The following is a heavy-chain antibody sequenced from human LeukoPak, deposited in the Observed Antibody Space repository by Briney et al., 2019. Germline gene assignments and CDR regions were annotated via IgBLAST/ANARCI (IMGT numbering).Heavy chain of an antibody. V-gene: IGHV1-69*13. D-gene: IGHD2-2*01. CDR2: IIPNLGTA. CDR3: ARAEVAGYCSSTSCLYFDY. J-gene: IGHJ4*02. Sequence: SEKVSCKASGGTFSSYAISWVQQAPGQGVERMGRIIPNLGTANYAQKFQGRVTITADESTSTAYMELSSLRSEDTAVYYCARAEVAGYCSSTSCLYFDYWGQGTLVSVSS. CDR1: GGTFSSYA.